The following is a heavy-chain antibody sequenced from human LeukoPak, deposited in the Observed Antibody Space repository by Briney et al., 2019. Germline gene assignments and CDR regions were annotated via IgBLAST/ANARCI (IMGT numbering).Heavy chain of an antibody. V-gene: IGHV4-59*01. CDR2: IYYSGST. D-gene: IGHD5-24*01. J-gene: IGHJ5*02. CDR1: GGSISSYY. Sequence: PSETLSLTCTVSGGSISSYYWSWIRQPPGKGLEWIGYIYYSGSTNYNPSLKSRVTISVKTSKNQFSLKLSSVTAADTAVYYCARDLGGRSMSGMATINWFDPWGQGTLVTVSS. CDR3: ARDLGGRSMSGMATINWFDP.